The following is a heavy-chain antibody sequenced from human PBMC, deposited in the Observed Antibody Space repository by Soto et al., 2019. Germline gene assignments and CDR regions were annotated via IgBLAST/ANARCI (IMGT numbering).Heavy chain of an antibody. D-gene: IGHD3-3*01. CDR2: IYYSGST. V-gene: IGHV4-31*03. CDR1: GGSISSGAYF. Sequence: QVQLQESGPGLVKPSQTLSLTCTVSGGSISSGAYFWSWIRQHPGRGLEWIGYIYYSGSTYYNPSLKSRVTISVDTSKNQFSLKLSSVTAADTAVYYCARDPRSAYYHDQWGQGTLVTVSS. CDR3: ARDPRSAYYHDQ. J-gene: IGHJ4*02.